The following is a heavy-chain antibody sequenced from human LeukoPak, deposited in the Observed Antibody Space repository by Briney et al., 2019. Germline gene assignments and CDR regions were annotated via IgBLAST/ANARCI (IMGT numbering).Heavy chain of an antibody. Sequence: SETLSLTCTVSGGSMSGYYWSWLRQPPGKGLERIGFMYYSGKTNYNPSLESRLTMSVDTSKDQFSLNLTSVTAADTAIYYCARHSPSKVGAYDCWGQGTLVTVSS. D-gene: IGHD3-16*01. CDR3: ARHSPSKVGAYDC. CDR1: GGSMSGYY. CDR2: MYYSGKT. J-gene: IGHJ4*02. V-gene: IGHV4-59*08.